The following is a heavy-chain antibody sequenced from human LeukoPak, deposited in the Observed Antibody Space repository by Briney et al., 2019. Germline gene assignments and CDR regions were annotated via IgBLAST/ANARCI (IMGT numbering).Heavy chain of an antibody. Sequence: SETLSLTCAVSGGSISSGGYSWNWIRQPPGKGLEWIGYIYHSGSAYYNPSLKSRVTISIDTSKNQFSLKLNSVTAADTAVYYCARGFVAGIYYYYGMDVWGQGTTVTVSS. D-gene: IGHD6-19*01. CDR2: IYHSGSA. CDR1: GGSISSGGYS. J-gene: IGHJ6*02. CDR3: ARGFVAGIYYYYGMDV. V-gene: IGHV4-30-2*01.